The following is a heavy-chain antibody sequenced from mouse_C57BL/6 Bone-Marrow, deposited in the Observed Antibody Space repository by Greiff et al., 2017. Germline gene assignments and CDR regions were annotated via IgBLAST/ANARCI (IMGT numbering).Heavy chain of an antibody. CDR3: ARCNWYFDV. CDR2: IWSGGST. Sequence: VKLMESGPGLVQPSQSLSITCTVSGFSLTSYGVHWVRQSPGKGLEWLGVIWSGGSTDYNAAFISILSISKDNSKSQIFYKMNSLQADDTDIYYCARCNWYFDVWGTGTTVTVSS. CDR1: GFSLTSYG. V-gene: IGHV2-2*01. J-gene: IGHJ1*03.